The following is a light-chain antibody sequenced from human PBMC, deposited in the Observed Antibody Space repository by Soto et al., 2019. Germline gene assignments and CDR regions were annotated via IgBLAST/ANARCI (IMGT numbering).Light chain of an antibody. CDR3: QQRTKWRT. V-gene: IGKV3-11*01. J-gene: IGKJ1*01. CDR2: DAS. CDR1: QSVSSY. Sequence: PGGIAAPSCRASQSVSSYLAWYQQKPGQAPRLLIYDASKRATGIPARFGGSGFGTDYTLTISSLEPEDCAVYYCQQRTKWRTFGQGTKVDIK.